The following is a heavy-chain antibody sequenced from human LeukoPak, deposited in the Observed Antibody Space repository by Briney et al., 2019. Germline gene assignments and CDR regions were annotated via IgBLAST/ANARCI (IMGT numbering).Heavy chain of an antibody. CDR1: GYTFTSYG. J-gene: IGHJ4*02. Sequence: GASVKVSCKASGYTFTSYGISWVRQAPGQGLEWMGWISAYNGNTNYAQKLQGRVTMTTDTSTSTAYMELRSLRSDDTAVYYCARDVGSYVWGSYRFRGFDYWGQGTLVTVSS. CDR3: ARDVGSYVWGSYRFRGFDY. CDR2: ISAYNGNT. D-gene: IGHD3-16*02. V-gene: IGHV1-18*01.